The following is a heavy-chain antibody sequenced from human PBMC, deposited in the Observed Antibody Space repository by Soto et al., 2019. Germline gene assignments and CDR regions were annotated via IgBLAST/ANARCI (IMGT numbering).Heavy chain of an antibody. D-gene: IGHD3-3*01. V-gene: IGHV3-23*01. CDR2: ISDSGDNT. J-gene: IGHJ5*02. CDR3: ARDFGAGSPNWFDP. CDR1: GFTFGSHA. Sequence: GGSLRLSCSASGFTFGSHAMNWVRQAPGKGLQWVSAISDSGDNTYYADSVKGRFTISRDNSKHTLYLQMNNLRAEDTALYYCARDFGAGSPNWFDPWGLGTLVTVSS.